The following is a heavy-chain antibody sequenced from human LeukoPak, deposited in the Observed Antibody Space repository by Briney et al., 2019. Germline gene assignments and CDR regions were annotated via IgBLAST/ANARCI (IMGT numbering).Heavy chain of an antibody. Sequence: GGSLRLSCAASGFTFSGSATHWVRQAPGQGLEWVGRIRSKANSYATAYAASEKGRFTISRDDSKNTAYLQMNSLKTEDTAVYYCTRLGDYWGQGTLVTVSS. CDR3: TRLGDY. D-gene: IGHD3-16*01. CDR2: IRSKANSYAT. V-gene: IGHV3-73*01. CDR1: GFTFSGSA. J-gene: IGHJ4*02.